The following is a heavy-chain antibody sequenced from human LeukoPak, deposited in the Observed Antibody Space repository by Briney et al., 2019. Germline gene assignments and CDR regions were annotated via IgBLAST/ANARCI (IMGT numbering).Heavy chain of an antibody. CDR1: SGSINSSNW. Sequence: PSETLSLTCAVSSGSINSSNWWSWVRQPPGKGLEWIGEIYPSGSTNYNPSLKSRVTMLVDESKNEFSLKLTSVTAADTAVYYCARFHTSSWFFDSWGQGILVTVSS. V-gene: IGHV4-4*02. CDR2: IYPSGST. J-gene: IGHJ4*02. D-gene: IGHD6-13*01. CDR3: ARFHTSSWFFDS.